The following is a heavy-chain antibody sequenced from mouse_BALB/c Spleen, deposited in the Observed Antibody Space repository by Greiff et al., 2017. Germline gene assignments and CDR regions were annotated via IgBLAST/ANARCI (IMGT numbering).Heavy chain of an antibody. CDR1: GFTFSSYA. D-gene: IGHD2-1*01. Sequence: DVHLVESGGGLVKPGGSLKLSCAASGFTFSSYAMSWVRQTPEKRLEWVASISSGGSTYYPDSVKGRFTISRDNARNILYLQMSSLRSEDTAMYYCASIYYGKSYWYFDVWGAGTTVTVSS. J-gene: IGHJ1*01. CDR2: ISSGGST. CDR3: ASIYYGKSYWYFDV. V-gene: IGHV5-6-5*01.